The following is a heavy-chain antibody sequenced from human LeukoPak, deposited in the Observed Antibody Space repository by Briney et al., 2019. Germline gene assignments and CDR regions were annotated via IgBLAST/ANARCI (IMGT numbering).Heavy chain of an antibody. V-gene: IGHV1-18*01. CDR2: ISGYNGNT. CDR1: GYSFTTYG. CDR3: ARGRAELTMFYDY. J-gene: IGHJ4*02. Sequence: GASVKVSCKASGYSFTTYGIRWVRQAPGQGLEWMGWISGYNGNTNYEQKFQGRVTMTTDTSTSTAYMELRSLRSDDTAVYYCARGRAELTMFYDYWGQGTLVTVSS. D-gene: IGHD3-9*01.